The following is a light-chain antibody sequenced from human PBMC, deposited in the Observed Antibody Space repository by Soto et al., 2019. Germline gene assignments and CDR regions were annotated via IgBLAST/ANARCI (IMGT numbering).Light chain of an antibody. CDR1: QSVSSN. V-gene: IGKV3-15*01. CDR2: GAS. CDR3: QQYKGMYT. Sequence: EIVMTQSPATLSVSPGERATLSCRASQSVSSNLAWYQQQPGQAPRLLIYGASTRATGIPARFSGSGSETDFTLTISSLQSEDFAVYYCQQYKGMYTFGQGTKLEIK. J-gene: IGKJ2*01.